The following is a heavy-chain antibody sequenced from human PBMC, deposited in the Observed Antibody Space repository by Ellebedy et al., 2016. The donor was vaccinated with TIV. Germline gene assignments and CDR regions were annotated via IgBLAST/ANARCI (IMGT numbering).Heavy chain of an antibody. V-gene: IGHV3-11*04. D-gene: IGHD5-12*01. Sequence: PGGSLRLSCAASGFTFSDYFMSWFRQAPGEGLEWVSYISSSGTTIYYADSVKGRFNISRDNAKNSLYLQMGSLRAEDTAVYYCTRDQESGYAYGYGVDVWGQGITVTVSS. CDR1: GFTFSDYF. CDR2: ISSSGTTI. CDR3: TRDQESGYAYGYGVDV. J-gene: IGHJ6*02.